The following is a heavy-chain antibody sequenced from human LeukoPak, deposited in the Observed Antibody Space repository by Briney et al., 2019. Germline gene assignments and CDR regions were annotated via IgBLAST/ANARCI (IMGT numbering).Heavy chain of an antibody. CDR3: ARHGYDFWSGYLTCFDY. CDR2: INHSGST. D-gene: IGHD3-3*01. Sequence: PSETLSLTCAVYGGSFSGYYWSWIRQPPGKGLEWIGEINHSGSTNYNPSLKSRVTISVDTSKNQFSLKLSSVTAADTAVYYCARHGYDFWSGYLTCFDYWGQGTLVTVSS. V-gene: IGHV4-34*01. J-gene: IGHJ4*02. CDR1: GGSFSGYY.